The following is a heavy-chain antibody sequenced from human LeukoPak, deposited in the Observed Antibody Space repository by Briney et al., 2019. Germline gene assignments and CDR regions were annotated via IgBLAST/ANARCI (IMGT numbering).Heavy chain of an antibody. J-gene: IGHJ6*03. CDR2: IYYSGST. D-gene: IGHD3-3*01. CDR1: GGSISSYY. V-gene: IGHV4-59*08. Sequence: PSETLPLTCTVSGGSISSYYWSWIRQPPGKGLEWIGYIYYSGSTNYNPSLKSRVTISVDTSKNQFSLKLSSVTAADTAVYYCARGLRFLETYYMDVWGKGTTVTVSS. CDR3: ARGLRFLETYYMDV.